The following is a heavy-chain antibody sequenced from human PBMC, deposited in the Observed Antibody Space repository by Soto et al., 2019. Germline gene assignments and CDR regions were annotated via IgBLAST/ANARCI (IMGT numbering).Heavy chain of an antibody. D-gene: IGHD3-9*01. CDR3: ARPDYAISTGPYYFDY. J-gene: IGHJ4*02. CDR1: GGSISSYY. V-gene: IGHV4-59*01. CDR2: IYYSGST. Sequence: SETLSLTCTVSGGSISSYYWSWIRQPPGKGLEWIGYIYYSGSTNYNPSLKSRGTISVDTSKNQFSLKLSSVTAADTDVYYCARPDYAISTGPYYFDYWGQGTLVTVSS.